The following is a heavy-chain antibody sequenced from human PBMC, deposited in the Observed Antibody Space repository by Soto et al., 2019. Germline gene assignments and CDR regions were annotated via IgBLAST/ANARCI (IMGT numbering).Heavy chain of an antibody. CDR2: IYYSGST. Sequence: SETLSLTCTVSGGSISSGGYYWSWIRQHPGKGLGWIGYIYYSGSTYYNPSLKSRVTISVDTSKNQFSLKLSSVTAADTAVYYCARSSKFLESLYYYYGMDVWGQGTTVTVSS. D-gene: IGHD3-3*01. CDR1: GGSISSGGYY. V-gene: IGHV4-31*03. J-gene: IGHJ6*02. CDR3: ARSSKFLESLYYYYGMDV.